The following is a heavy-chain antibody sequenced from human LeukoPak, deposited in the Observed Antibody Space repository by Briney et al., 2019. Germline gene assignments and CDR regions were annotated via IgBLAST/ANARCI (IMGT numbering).Heavy chain of an antibody. CDR1: GFTFSSYG. J-gene: IGHJ5*02. V-gene: IGHV3-30*02. D-gene: IGHD6-6*01. CDR2: IRYDGSNK. Sequence: GGSLRLSCAASGFTFSSYGMHWVRQAPGKGLEWVAFIRYDGSNKYYADSVKGRFTISRDNSKNTLYLQMDSLRAEDTAVYYCARIRRAARTIDYFDPWGQGTLVTVSS. CDR3: ARIRRAARTIDYFDP.